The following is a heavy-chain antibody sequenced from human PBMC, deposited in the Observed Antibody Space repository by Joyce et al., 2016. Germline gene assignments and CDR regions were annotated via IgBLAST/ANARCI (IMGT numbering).Heavy chain of an antibody. Sequence: QVQLVQSGAEVKKPGASVKVSCKASGYTFTDYYVHWVRQAPVQGREWLERIYPDSGDTNYAQRLQGRCSMSRDTASSTAYMEVSGVKYDDTAVYCCARDRPFSSATGPRFRFDYWGQGSQVIVSS. J-gene: IGHJ4*02. CDR1: GYTFTDYY. V-gene: IGHV1-2*06. D-gene: IGHD3-9*01. CDR3: ARDRPFSSATGPRFRFDY. CDR2: IYPDSGDT.